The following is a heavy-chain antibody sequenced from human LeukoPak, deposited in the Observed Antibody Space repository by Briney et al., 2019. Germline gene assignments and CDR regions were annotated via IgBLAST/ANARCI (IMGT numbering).Heavy chain of an antibody. CDR2: ISYDGSNK. CDR3: ARVSAVAGTGRRPQRNYFDY. Sequence: GRSLRLSCAASGFTFSSYAMHWVRQAQGKGLEWVAVISYDGSNKYYADSVKGRFTISRDNSKNTLYLQMNSLRAEDTAVYYCARVSAVAGTGRRPQRNYFDYWGQGTLVTVSS. J-gene: IGHJ4*02. CDR1: GFTFSSYA. V-gene: IGHV3-30-3*01. D-gene: IGHD6-19*01.